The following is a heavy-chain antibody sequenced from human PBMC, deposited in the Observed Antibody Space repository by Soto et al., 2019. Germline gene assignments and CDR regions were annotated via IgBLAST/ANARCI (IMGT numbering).Heavy chain of an antibody. V-gene: IGHV1-18*01. CDR2: ISAYNGNT. J-gene: IGHJ6*02. Sequence: ASVKVSCKASGYTFTSYGISWVRQAPGQGLEWMGWISAYNGNTNYAQKLQGRVTMTTDTSTSTAYMELRSLRSDDTAVYYCARDGAPTARQYLVVVPAAHNYYGMDVWGQGTTVTVSS. D-gene: IGHD2-2*01. CDR1: GYTFTSYG. CDR3: ARDGAPTARQYLVVVPAAHNYYGMDV.